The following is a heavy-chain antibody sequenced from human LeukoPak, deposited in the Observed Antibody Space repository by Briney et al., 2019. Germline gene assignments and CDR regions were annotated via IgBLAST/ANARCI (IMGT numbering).Heavy chain of an antibody. Sequence: GGSLRLSCTASGFTFSGHAMNWVRQAPGKGLEWVSGISGGGGSVYYADSVKGRFIISRDNSRNTLYLQMNSLRAEDTAVYYCAREFYGDYVDWGQGTLVTVPS. V-gene: IGHV3-23*01. CDR1: GFTFSGHA. CDR3: AREFYGDYVD. CDR2: ISGGGGSV. D-gene: IGHD4-17*01. J-gene: IGHJ4*02.